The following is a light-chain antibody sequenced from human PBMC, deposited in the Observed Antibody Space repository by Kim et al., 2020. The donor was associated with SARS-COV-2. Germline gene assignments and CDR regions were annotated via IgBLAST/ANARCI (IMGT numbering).Light chain of an antibody. CDR3: QQLNSYPRYT. J-gene: IGKJ2*01. Sequence: DIQLTQSPSFLSASVGDRVTITCRASHGISSYLAWYQQKPGKAPKLLIYAASTLQSGVPSRFSGSGSGTEFTLTISSLQPEDFATYYCQQLNSYPRYTFGQGTKVDIK. V-gene: IGKV1-9*01. CDR2: AAS. CDR1: HGISSY.